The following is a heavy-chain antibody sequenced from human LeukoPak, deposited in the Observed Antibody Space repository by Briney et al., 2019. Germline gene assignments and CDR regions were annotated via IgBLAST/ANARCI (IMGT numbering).Heavy chain of an antibody. CDR1: GYTFTSYG. CDR2: ISAYNGNT. D-gene: IGHD3-9*01. Sequence: ASVKVSCKASGYTFTSYGISWVRQAPGQGLEWMGWISAYNGNTNYAQKLQGRVTMTTDTSTSTAYMELRSLRSDDTAVYYCARVPPPYDILTGYSLGWDYWGQGTLVTVSS. CDR3: ARVPPPYDILTGYSLGWDY. V-gene: IGHV1-18*01. J-gene: IGHJ4*02.